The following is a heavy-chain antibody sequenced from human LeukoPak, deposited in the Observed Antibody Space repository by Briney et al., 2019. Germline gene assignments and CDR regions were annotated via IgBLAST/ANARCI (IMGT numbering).Heavy chain of an antibody. Sequence: GRSLRLSCAASGFTFSSYGMHWVRQAPGKGLEWVAVTSYDGSNKYFVDSVKGRFTISRDNSKNTLYLQMNSLRPEDTAVYYCAKVRGDYYDTSGFDSWGQGTLVTVSS. CDR3: AKVRGDYYDTSGFDS. D-gene: IGHD3-22*01. J-gene: IGHJ5*01. CDR2: TSYDGSNK. CDR1: GFTFSSYG. V-gene: IGHV3-30*18.